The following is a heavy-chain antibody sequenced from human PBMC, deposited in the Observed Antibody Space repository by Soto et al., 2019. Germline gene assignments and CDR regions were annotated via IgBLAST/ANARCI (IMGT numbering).Heavy chain of an antibody. CDR2: IYYSGST. V-gene: IGHV4-59*01. CDR1: GGSISSYY. CDR3: ARSGNMEDILTGYYIPTALPQYDY. D-gene: IGHD3-9*01. Sequence: PSETLSLTCTVSGGSISSYYWSWIRQPPGKGLEWIGYIYYSGSTNYNPSLKSRVTISVDTSKNQFSLKLSSVTTADTAVYYCARSGNMEDILTGYYIPTALPQYDYWGQGTLVTVSS. J-gene: IGHJ4*02.